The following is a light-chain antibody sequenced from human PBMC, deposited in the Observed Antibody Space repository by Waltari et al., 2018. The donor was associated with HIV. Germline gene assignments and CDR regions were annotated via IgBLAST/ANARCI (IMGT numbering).Light chain of an antibody. CDR1: QTIIAY. J-gene: IGKJ2*02. CDR3: QQSYITPWT. V-gene: IGKV1-39*01. CDR2: GAS. Sequence: DIQLTQSPSSLSASIGDTVTITCRASQTIIAYLNWYQQKPGKPPELLISGASTLQSGVSSKFSGSGSGTDFTLTIVGLQPEDFVTYFCQQSYITPWTFGQGTKLNI.